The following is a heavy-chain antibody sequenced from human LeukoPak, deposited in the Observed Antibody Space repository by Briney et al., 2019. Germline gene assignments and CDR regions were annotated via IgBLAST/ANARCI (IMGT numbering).Heavy chain of an antibody. J-gene: IGHJ4*02. Sequence: KTSETLSLTCAVYGGSFSGYYWSWIRQPPGKGLEWIGEINHSGSTNYNPSLKSRVTISVDTSKNQFSLKLSSVTAADTAVYYCARWLYDSSGYYDYWGQGTLVTVSS. V-gene: IGHV4-34*01. CDR2: INHSGST. CDR1: GGSFSGYY. CDR3: ARWLYDSSGYYDY. D-gene: IGHD3-22*01.